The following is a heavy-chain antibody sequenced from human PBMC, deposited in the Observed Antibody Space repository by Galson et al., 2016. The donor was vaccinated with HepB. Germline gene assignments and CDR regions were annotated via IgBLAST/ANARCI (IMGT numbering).Heavy chain of an antibody. D-gene: IGHD2/OR15-2a*01. CDR3: ARVSTLALYAFDI. CDR1: GFTVSSNY. Sequence: LRLSCAAFGFTVSSNYITWVRQAPGKGLEWVSVIYSGSTTYYADSVKGRFTISRHNSKNTLYLQMNSLRAEDTAVYYCARVSTLALYAFDIWGQGTMVTVSS. V-gene: IGHV3-53*04. J-gene: IGHJ3*02. CDR2: IYSGSTT.